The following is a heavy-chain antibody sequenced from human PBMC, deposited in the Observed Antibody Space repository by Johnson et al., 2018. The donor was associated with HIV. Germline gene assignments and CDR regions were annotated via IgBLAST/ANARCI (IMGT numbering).Heavy chain of an antibody. Sequence: QVQLVESGGGVVQPGRSLRLSCAASGFTFSSYAMHWVRQAPGKGLEWVAVISYDGKNNYYTGSVKGRFTSSRDNSKNTLYLQMNSLRDEDTAVYYCAREGGGILLLGDEGAFDIWGQGTMVTVSS. CDR2: ISYDGKNN. V-gene: IGHV3-30*04. CDR3: AREGGGILLLGDEGAFDI. J-gene: IGHJ3*02. D-gene: IGHD3-9*01. CDR1: GFTFSSYA.